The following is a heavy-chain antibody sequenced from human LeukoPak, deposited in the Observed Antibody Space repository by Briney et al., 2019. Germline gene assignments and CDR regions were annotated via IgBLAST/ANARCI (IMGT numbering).Heavy chain of an antibody. CDR3: AKERLIASYYHYSDMDV. CDR2: ISGSGGGT. J-gene: IGHJ6*02. V-gene: IGHV3-23*01. Sequence: PGGSLRLSCAASGFTFSNYAMNWVRQAPGKGLEWVSGISGSGGGTYFADSAKGRFTISGDNSKNTLYLQMNSLRAEDTAVYYCAKERLIASYYHYSDMDVWGQGTTVTVSS. D-gene: IGHD6-13*01. CDR1: GFTFSNYA.